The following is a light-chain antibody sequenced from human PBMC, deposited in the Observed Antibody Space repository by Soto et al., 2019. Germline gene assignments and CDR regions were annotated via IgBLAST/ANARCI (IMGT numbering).Light chain of an antibody. CDR3: QQRFTWPS. CDR2: DAS. J-gene: IGKJ3*01. V-gene: IGKV3-11*01. CDR1: QSISSS. Sequence: ETVLTQSPATLSLSPGERATLSCRASQSISSSLAWYQQTPGQAPRLLIYDASKRATGIPARFSGSGSGTDFTLTISSLEPEECAVYYCQQRFTWPSFGPGTKVDVK.